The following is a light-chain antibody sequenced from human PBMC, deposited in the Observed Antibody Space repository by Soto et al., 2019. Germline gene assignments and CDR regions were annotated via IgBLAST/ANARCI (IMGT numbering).Light chain of an antibody. CDR3: SSYTSTGTPFV. CDR2: EVN. CDR1: SSDVGGFDY. Sequence: QSALTQPASVSGSPGQSITISCTGTSSDVGGFDYVSWYQQRPGKAPKLLIYEVNRRPSGVSNRFSGSKSGNAASLTISGLQTDDEGDFFCSSYTSTGTPFVFGTGTKVTVL. J-gene: IGLJ1*01. V-gene: IGLV2-14*01.